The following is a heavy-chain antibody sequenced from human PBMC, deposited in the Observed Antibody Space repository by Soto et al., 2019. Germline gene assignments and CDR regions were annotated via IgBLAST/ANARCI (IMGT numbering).Heavy chain of an antibody. V-gene: IGHV4-59*01. CDR3: ARVSRMEYYFDY. CDR1: GGSISSYY. CDR2: IYYSGST. J-gene: IGHJ4*02. D-gene: IGHD3-3*01. Sequence: QVQLQESGPGLVKPSETLSLTCIVSGGSISSYYWSWIRQPPGKGLEWIGYIYYSGSTNYNPSLKSRVTISVDTSKNQFSLKLSSVTAADTAVYYCARVSRMEYYFDYWGQGTLVTVSS.